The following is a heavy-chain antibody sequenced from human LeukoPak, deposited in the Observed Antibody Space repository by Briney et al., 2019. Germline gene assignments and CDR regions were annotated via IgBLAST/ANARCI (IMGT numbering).Heavy chain of an antibody. D-gene: IGHD6-19*01. Sequence: ESGPALVKPTQTLTLTCTFSGFSLSTSGMCINWIRQPPGKALEWLARIDWDDDTYYSTSLKTRLSISKDTSRNQVVLTMTNMDPVDTATYYCARYSRHSSAPDYWGQGILVTVSS. V-gene: IGHV2-70*11. CDR1: GFSLSTSGMC. J-gene: IGHJ4*02. CDR2: IDWDDDT. CDR3: ARYSRHSSAPDY.